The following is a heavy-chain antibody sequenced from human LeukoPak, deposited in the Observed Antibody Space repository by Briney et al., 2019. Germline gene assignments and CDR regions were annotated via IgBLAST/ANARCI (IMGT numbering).Heavy chain of an antibody. Sequence: GGSLRLSCAASGFTFRNHWMHWVRQTPGKGLGLVSRISSDGSSTTYADSVKGRFTISRDNAKNTLYLQMNNLRAEDTAMYYCARDQRVTGRPDIDYWGQGTLVIVSS. V-gene: IGHV3-74*03. CDR2: ISSDGSST. J-gene: IGHJ4*02. CDR1: GFTFRNHW. D-gene: IGHD6-6*01. CDR3: ARDQRVTGRPDIDY.